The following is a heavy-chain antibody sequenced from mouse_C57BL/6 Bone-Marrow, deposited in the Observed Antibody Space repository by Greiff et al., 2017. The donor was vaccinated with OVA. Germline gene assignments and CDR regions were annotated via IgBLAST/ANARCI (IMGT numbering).Heavy chain of an antibody. V-gene: IGHV5-4*01. CDR2: ISDGGSYT. Sequence: VQLKESGGGLVKPGGSLKLSCAASGFTFSSYAMSWVRQTPEKRLEWVATISDGGSYTYYPDNVKGRFTISRDNAKNNLYLQMSHLKSEDTAMYYCARGSPIWAWVAYWGQGTLVTVSA. D-gene: IGHD4-1*01. J-gene: IGHJ3*01. CDR1: GFTFSSYA. CDR3: ARGSPIWAWVAY.